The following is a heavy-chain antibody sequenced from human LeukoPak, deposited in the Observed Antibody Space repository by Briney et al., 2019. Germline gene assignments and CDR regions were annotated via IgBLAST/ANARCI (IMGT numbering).Heavy chain of an antibody. CDR1: GFTFSNAW. D-gene: IGHD3-10*01. V-gene: IGHV3-15*01. CDR3: TTALWFGELGYRYYFDY. J-gene: IGHJ4*02. Sequence: GGSLRLSCAASGFTFSNAWMSWVRQVPGKGLEWVGRIKSKTDGGTTDYAAPVKGRFTISRDDSKNTLYLQMNSLKTEDTAVYYCTTALWFGELGYRYYFDYWGQGTLVTVSS. CDR2: IKSKTDGGTT.